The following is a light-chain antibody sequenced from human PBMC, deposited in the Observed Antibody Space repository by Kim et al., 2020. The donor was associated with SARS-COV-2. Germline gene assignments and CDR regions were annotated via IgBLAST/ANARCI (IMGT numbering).Light chain of an antibody. V-gene: IGLV3-21*04. CDR3: QVWDSSSDHRV. J-gene: IGLJ3*02. Sequence: QGKTARITCGGNNIGSKSVHWYQQKPGQAPVLVIYYDSDRPSGIPERFSGSNSGNTATLTISRVEAGDEADYYCQVWDSSSDHRVFGGGTQLTVL. CDR2: YDS. CDR1: NIGSKS.